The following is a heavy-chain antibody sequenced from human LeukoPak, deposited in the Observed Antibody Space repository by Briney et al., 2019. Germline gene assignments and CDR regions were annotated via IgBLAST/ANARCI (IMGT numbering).Heavy chain of an antibody. CDR3: AEEARWWELMYYFDY. V-gene: IGHV3-30*18. Sequence: SGGSLRLSCAASGFTFSSYGMHWVRQAPGKGLEWVAVISYDGSNKYYADSMKGRFTISRDNSKNTLYLQMNSLRAEDTAVYYCAEEARWWELMYYFDYWGQGTLVTVSS. CDR1: GFTFSSYG. J-gene: IGHJ4*02. D-gene: IGHD1-26*01. CDR2: ISYDGSNK.